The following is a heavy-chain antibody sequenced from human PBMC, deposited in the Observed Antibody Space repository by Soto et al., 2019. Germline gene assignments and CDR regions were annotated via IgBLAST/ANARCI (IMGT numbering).Heavy chain of an antibody. CDR2: IYYSGST. Sequence: SETLSLTCTVSGGSISSSSYYWGWIRQPPGKGLEWIGSIYYSGSTYYNPSLKSRVTISVDTSKNQFSLKLSSVTAADTAVYYCASFMNVLSSSSTKNWFDPWGQGTLVTVSS. CDR1: GGSISSSSYY. J-gene: IGHJ5*02. D-gene: IGHD6-6*01. V-gene: IGHV4-39*01. CDR3: ASFMNVLSSSSTKNWFDP.